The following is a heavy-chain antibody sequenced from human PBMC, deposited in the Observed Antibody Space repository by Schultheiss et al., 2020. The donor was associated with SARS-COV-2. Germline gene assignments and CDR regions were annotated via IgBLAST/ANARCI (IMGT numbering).Heavy chain of an antibody. D-gene: IGHD1-14*01. J-gene: IGHJ6*03. V-gene: IGHV4-61*05. Sequence: SETLSLTCTVSGGSISSSSYYWGWIRQPPGKGLEWIGYIYYSGSTNYNPSLKSRVTISVDTSKNQFSLKLSSVTAADTAVYYCARRKRQSPYYYYYMDVWGKGTTVTVSS. CDR3: ARRKRQSPYYYYYMDV. CDR1: GGSISSSSYY. CDR2: IYYSGST.